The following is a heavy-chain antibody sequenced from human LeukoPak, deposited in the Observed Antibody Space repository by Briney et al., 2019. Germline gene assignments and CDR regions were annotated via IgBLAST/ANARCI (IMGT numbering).Heavy chain of an antibody. Sequence: GASVKVSCKASGYTFTGYYMHWVRQAPGQGLEWMGWINPNSGGTNYAQKFQGRVTMTRDTSISTAYMELSRLRSDDTAVYYCARDYDFWSGGDLNWFDPWGQGTLVTVSS. CDR1: GYTFTGYY. V-gene: IGHV1-2*02. CDR3: ARDYDFWSGGDLNWFDP. J-gene: IGHJ5*02. CDR2: INPNSGGT. D-gene: IGHD3-3*01.